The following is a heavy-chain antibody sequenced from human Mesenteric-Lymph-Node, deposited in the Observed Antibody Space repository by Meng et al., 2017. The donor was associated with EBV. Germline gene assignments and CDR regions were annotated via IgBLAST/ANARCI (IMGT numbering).Heavy chain of an antibody. V-gene: IGHV2-5*02. CDR1: GFSLNTSGMA. D-gene: IGHD3-10*01. Sequence: QITLKESGPTVVNSTQTLTVTCSVSGFSLNTSGMAVGWGRQPPGKAPEWLALIFWDDDKRYSPSLKSRLTISRDTSENQVVLTMTNMAPEDTATYYCTHIWITLDHWGQGALVTVSS. J-gene: IGHJ4*02. CDR2: IFWDDDK. CDR3: THIWITLDH.